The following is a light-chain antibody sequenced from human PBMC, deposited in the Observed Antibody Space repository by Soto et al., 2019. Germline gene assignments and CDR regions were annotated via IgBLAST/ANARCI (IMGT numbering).Light chain of an antibody. CDR3: AAWDDSLSGPV. CDR2: SNS. Sequence: QSVLTQPPSASGTPGQRVTISCSGRRSNIGTNYVYWYQQFPGTAPKLLIYSNSHRPSGVPDRFSGSKSVTSASLAISGLRSDDEADYYCAAWDDSLSGPVFGGGTKLTVL. V-gene: IGLV1-47*02. CDR1: RSNIGTNY. J-gene: IGLJ3*02.